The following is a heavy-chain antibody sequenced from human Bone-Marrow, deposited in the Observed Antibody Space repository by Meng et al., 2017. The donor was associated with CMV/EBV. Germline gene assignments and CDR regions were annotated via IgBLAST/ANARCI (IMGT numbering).Heavy chain of an antibody. CDR1: GFTFSSYW. CDR3: ARDDIAAAGMGYYYYYGMDV. D-gene: IGHD6-13*01. J-gene: IGHJ6*02. CDR2: INSDGSST. V-gene: IGHV3-74*01. Sequence: GGSLRLSCAASGFTFSSYWMHWVRQAPGKGLVWVSRINSDGSSTSYADSVKGRFTISRDNAKNTLYLQMNSLRAEDTAVYYCARDDIAAAGMGYYYYYGMDVWGQGTTVTVSS.